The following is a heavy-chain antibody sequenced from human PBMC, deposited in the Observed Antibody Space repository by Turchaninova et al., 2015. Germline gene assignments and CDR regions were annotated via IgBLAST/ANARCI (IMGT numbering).Heavy chain of an antibody. CDR3: ARSPYYYDSSGYFINWFDP. V-gene: IGHV4-59*01. CDR2: IYYSGST. Sequence: QVQLQESGPGLVKPSETLSSPRPVAGGATSSYYWGRIRQPPGKGMEWIVYIYYSGSTNYNPSLKSRVTISVDTSKNQFSLKLSSVTAADTAVYYCARSPYYYDSSGYFINWFDPWGQGTLVTVSS. CDR1: GGATSSYY. J-gene: IGHJ5*02. D-gene: IGHD3-22*01.